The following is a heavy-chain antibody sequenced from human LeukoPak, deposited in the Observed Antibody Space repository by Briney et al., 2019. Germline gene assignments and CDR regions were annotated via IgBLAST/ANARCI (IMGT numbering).Heavy chain of an antibody. CDR2: INTDGTVT. D-gene: IGHD6-19*01. V-gene: IGHV3-74*01. Sequence: SGGSLRLSCAASGFTLSDYWMNWVRQAPGKGLESVSRINTDGTVTTYADSVKGRFTVSRDNADNTMFLQMNSVRDEDTAVYYCATKQWLAPPPDSWGQGTPVTVSS. CDR3: ATKQWLAPPPDS. CDR1: GFTLSDYW. J-gene: IGHJ4*02.